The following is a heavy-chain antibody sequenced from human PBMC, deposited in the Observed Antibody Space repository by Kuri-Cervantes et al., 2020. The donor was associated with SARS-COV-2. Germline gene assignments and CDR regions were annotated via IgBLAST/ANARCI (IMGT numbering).Heavy chain of an antibody. D-gene: IGHD3-10*01. Sequence: GGSLRLSCAASGFTFSSYAMSWVRQAPGKGLEWVSVIYSGGSSTYYADSVKGRFTISRDNSKNTLYLQMNSLRAEDTTVYYCAKTTMVQGVIISGWIDYWGQGTLVTVPQ. V-gene: IGHV3-23*03. J-gene: IGHJ4*02. CDR3: AKTTMVQGVIISGWIDY. CDR2: IYSGGSST. CDR1: GFTFSSYA.